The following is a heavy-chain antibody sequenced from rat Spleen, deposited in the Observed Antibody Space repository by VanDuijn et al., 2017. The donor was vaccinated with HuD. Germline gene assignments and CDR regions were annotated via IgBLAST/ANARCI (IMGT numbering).Heavy chain of an antibody. V-gene: IGHV5-29*01. CDR2: ISYDGSST. CDR3: AREGDA. Sequence: EVQLVESGGGLVQPGRSLKLSCAASGFTFSNYGMAWVRQAPTKGLEWVATISYDGSSTYYRDSVKGRFTISRDNAKSTLYLQMDSLRSEDTATYYCAREGDAWGQGASVTVSS. CDR1: GFTFSNYG. J-gene: IGHJ4*01. D-gene: IGHD1-11*01.